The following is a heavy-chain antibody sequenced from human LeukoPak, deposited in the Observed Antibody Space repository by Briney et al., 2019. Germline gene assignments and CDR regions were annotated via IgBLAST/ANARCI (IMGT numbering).Heavy chain of an antibody. Sequence: SVKVSCKASGGTFSSYAISWVRQAPGQGLEWMGGVIPIFGTANYAQKFQGRVTITADKSTSTAYMELSSLRSEDTAVYYCASSLAVAGTGGLVPWGQGTLVTVSS. V-gene: IGHV1-69*06. J-gene: IGHJ5*02. D-gene: IGHD6-19*01. CDR3: ASSLAVAGTGGLVP. CDR1: GGTFSSYA. CDR2: VIPIFGTA.